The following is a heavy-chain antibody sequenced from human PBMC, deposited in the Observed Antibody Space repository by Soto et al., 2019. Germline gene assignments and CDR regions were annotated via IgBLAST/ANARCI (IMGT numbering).Heavy chain of an antibody. CDR3: AREGGDVWGSYRHDAFDI. CDR2: MNPNSGNT. D-gene: IGHD3-16*02. J-gene: IGHJ3*02. V-gene: IGHV1-8*01. CDR1: GYTFTSYD. Sequence: ASVKVSCKASGYTFTSYDINWVRQATGQGLEWMGWMNPNSGNTGYAQKFQGRVTMTRNTSISTAYMELSSLRSEDTAVYYCAREGGDVWGSYRHDAFDIWGQGTMVTVSS.